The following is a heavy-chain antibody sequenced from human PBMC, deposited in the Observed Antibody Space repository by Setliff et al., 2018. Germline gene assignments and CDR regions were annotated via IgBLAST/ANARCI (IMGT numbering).Heavy chain of an antibody. Sequence: TGGSLRLSCAASGFPFSTYAMHWVRQPPGKRLEYVSAISKDGDRTYYADSVKGRFTISRDNSKNTLYLQMGSLRPEDMAVYYCARALGGNYFDYWGPGILVTVSS. CDR2: ISKDGDRT. CDR3: ARALGGNYFDY. J-gene: IGHJ4*02. CDR1: GFPFSTYA. V-gene: IGHV3-64*02. D-gene: IGHD2-15*01.